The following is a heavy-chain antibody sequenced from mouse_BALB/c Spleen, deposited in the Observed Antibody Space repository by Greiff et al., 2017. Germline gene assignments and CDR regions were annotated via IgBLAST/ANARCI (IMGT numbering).Heavy chain of an antibody. CDR2: IYPGSGST. CDR3: TRNYRYDFDY. Sequence: LQQPGSELVRPGASVKLSCKASGYTFTSYWMHWVKQRPGQGLEWIGNIYPGSGSTNYDEKFKSKATLTVDTSSSTAYMQLSSLTSEDSAVYYCTRNYRYDFDYWGQGTTLTVSS. V-gene: IGHV1S22*01. D-gene: IGHD2-14*01. CDR1: GYTFTSYW. J-gene: IGHJ2*01.